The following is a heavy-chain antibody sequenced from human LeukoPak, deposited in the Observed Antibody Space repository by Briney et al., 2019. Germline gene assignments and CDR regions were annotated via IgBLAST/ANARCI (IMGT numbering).Heavy chain of an antibody. CDR1: GGAISSYY. V-gene: IGHV4-59*01. CDR3: ARDLGLTGSGWRDY. Sequence: SETLSLTCTVSGGAISSYYWSWIRQPPGKGLEWIGYIYYSGSTNYNPSLKSRVTISVDTSKNQFSLKLSSVTAADTAVYYCARDLGLTGSGWRDYWGQGTLVTVSS. CDR2: IYYSGST. D-gene: IGHD6-19*01. J-gene: IGHJ4*02.